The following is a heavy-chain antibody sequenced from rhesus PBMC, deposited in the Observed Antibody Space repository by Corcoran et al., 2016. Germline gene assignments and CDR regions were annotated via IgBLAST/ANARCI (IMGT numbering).Heavy chain of an antibody. V-gene: IGHV3-116*02. CDR1: GFTFSDYY. CDR3: ARHRGYSGYSLDY. J-gene: IGHJ4*01. D-gene: IGHD5-42*01. CDR2: IRNKANSGTA. Sequence: EVRLVESGGGLVQPGGSLRLSCAASGFTFSDYYMSWVRKAPGKRPELVCLIRNKANSGTAEYAASVKGRFTISRDDSKSIASLQMNSLKTEDPAVYYCARHRGYSGYSLDYWGQGVLVTVSS.